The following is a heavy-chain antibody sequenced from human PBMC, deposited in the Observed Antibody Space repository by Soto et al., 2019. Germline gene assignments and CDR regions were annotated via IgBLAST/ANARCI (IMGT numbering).Heavy chain of an antibody. CDR2: ISAYNGNT. D-gene: IGHD4-17*01. CDR1: GSGFTSYG. CDR3: ARVGDGDHWITHDAFDI. Sequence: APVRLSLKGSGSGFTSYGITGVRKANQQGLEWMGWISAYNGNTNYAQKLQGRVTMTTDTSTSTAYMELRSLRSDDTAVYYCARVGDGDHWITHDAFDISGQGTMVNVSS. V-gene: IGHV1-18*01. J-gene: IGHJ3*02.